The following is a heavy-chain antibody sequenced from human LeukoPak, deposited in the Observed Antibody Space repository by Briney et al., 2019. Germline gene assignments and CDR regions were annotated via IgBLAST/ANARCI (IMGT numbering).Heavy chain of an antibody. CDR1: GGSVSSGSYY. D-gene: IGHD3-3*01. CDR2: IYDSGNT. V-gene: IGHV4-61*01. Sequence: KASETLSLTCTVSGGSVSSGSYYWSWIRQPPGKGLEWIGLIYDSGNTNYNPSLKSRVTISLDTSKNQFSLKLTSVTAADTAVYYCAREWSYWGQGTLVTVSS. J-gene: IGHJ4*02. CDR3: AREWSY.